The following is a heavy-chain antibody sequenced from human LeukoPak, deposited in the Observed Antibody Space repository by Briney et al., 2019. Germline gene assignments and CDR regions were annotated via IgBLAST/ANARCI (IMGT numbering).Heavy chain of an antibody. CDR1: GYSISSGYY. J-gene: IGHJ4*02. CDR3: ARTDSYGYVHDY. D-gene: IGHD5-18*01. CDR2: IYYTGSI. V-gene: IGHV4-28*05. Sequence: SETLSLTCTVSGYSISSGYYWGWVRQPPGKGLEWIGYIYYTGSIYYNPSLKSRLTMSVDTSKNQFSLQLSSVTAVDTAVYYCARTDSYGYVHDYWGQGTLVTVSS.